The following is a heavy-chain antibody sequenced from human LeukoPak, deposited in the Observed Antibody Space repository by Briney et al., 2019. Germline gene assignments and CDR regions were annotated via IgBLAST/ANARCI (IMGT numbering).Heavy chain of an antibody. J-gene: IGHJ4*02. CDR3: AKFSHDFWSGDFDY. CDR2: ISASGSST. CDR1: GFTFSTYA. V-gene: IGHV3-23*01. D-gene: IGHD3-3*01. Sequence: GGSLRLSCAASGFTFSTYAMSWVRQAPGKGLEWVSGISASGSSTYHADSVKGRFTISRDNSKNTLYLQMNSLRAEDTAIYYCAKFSHDFWSGDFDYWGQGTLVTVSS.